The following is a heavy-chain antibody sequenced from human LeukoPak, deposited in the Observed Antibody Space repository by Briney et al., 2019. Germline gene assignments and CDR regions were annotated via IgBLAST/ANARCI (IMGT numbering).Heavy chain of an antibody. Sequence: GGSLRLSCAASGFTFSSYAMSWVRQAPGKGLVWVSRINSDGSSTSYADSVKGRLTISRDNAKNTLYLQMNSLRDEDTAVYYCAKGGRNVIDYWGQGTQVTVSS. D-gene: IGHD1-26*01. CDR1: GFTFSSYA. CDR3: AKGGRNVIDY. J-gene: IGHJ4*02. CDR2: INSDGSST. V-gene: IGHV3-74*01.